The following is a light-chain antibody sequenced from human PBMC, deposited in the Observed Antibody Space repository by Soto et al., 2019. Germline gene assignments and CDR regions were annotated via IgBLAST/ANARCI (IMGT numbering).Light chain of an antibody. V-gene: IGKV3-15*01. CDR2: GAS. J-gene: IGKJ2*01. Sequence: EIVMTQSPATLSVSPGERATLSCRASQTVTGALAWYQQKPGQAPRLLLYGASTRATGVPDRFSGSGSGTDLSLTISSLQSEDFAIYYCQQYNDWPPYTFGQGTNVEIK. CDR1: QTVTGA. CDR3: QQYNDWPPYT.